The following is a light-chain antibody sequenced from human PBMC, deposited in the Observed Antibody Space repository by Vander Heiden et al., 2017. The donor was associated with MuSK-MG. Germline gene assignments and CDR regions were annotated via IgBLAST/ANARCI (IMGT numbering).Light chain of an antibody. J-gene: IGLJ2*01. CDR3: CSYAGSQVG. V-gene: IGLV2-11*01. CDR1: SSDVGGYNY. CDR2: DVS. Sequence: QSALTQPRSVSGSPGQSVTISCTGTSSDVGGYNYVSWYQQHPGKAPKRMMYDVSKRPSGVPDRFSGAKSGKKASLTISGLQAEEEADDYCCSYAGSQVGCGGGTKLTVL.